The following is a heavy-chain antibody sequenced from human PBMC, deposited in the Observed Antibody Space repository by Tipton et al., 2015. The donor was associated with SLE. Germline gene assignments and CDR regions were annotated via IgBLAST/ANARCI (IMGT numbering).Heavy chain of an antibody. CDR2: IYVSGGT. V-gene: IGHV4-61*02. CDR1: GASITSSSSS. CDR3: ARGWPQWLGRFYYYSMDV. J-gene: IGHJ6*03. D-gene: IGHD6-19*01. Sequence: TLSLTCTVSGASITSSSSSWTWIRQPAGQGMEWIGRIYVSGGTDYNPPLQSRVTISIDTSKNQFSLMLRSVRAADTAVYYCARGWPQWLGRFYYYSMDVWGEGATVTVSS.